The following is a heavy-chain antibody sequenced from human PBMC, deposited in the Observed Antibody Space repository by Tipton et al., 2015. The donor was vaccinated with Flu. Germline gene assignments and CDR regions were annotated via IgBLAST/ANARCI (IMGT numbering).Heavy chain of an antibody. V-gene: IGHV4-38-2*01. CDR2: IYHSGTT. CDR3: ARHTGDSVRGVIDY. J-gene: IGHJ4*02. D-gene: IGHD3-10*02. CDR1: GYSISSSYY. Sequence: LRLSCAVSGYSISSSYYWGWVRRPPGKGLEWIGTIYHSGTTYYNPSLKSRLTISVDTSKNQFSLKLSSVTAADTAVYYCARHTGDSVRGVIDYWGQGTLVTVSS.